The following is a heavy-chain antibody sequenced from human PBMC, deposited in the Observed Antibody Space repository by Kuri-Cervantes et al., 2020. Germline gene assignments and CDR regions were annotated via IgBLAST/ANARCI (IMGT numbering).Heavy chain of an antibody. CDR1: GFTFSSYG. J-gene: IGHJ4*02. V-gene: IGHV3-30*03. CDR2: ISYDGSNK. CDR3: ARGREGY. Sequence: GESLKISCAASGFTFSSYGMHWVRQAPGKGLEWVAVISYDGSNKYYADSVKGRFTISRDNSKNTLYLQMNSLRAEDTAVYYCARGREGYWGQGTLVTVSS.